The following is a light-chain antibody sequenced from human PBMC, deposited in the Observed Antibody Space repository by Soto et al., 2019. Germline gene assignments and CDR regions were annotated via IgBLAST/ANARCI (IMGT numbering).Light chain of an antibody. CDR1: SSDVGGYNY. Sequence: QSALTQPASVSGSPGQSITISCTGTSSDVGGYNYVSWYQHHPGKAPRLMIYASSNRPSGVSHRFSGSRSGNTASLTISGLQAEDEADYYCCSYAGSFTWVFGGGTKVTVL. J-gene: IGLJ3*02. CDR3: CSYAGSFTWV. CDR2: ASS. V-gene: IGLV2-14*01.